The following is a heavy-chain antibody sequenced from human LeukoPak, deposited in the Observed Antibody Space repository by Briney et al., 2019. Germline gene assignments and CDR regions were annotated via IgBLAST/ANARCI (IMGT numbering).Heavy chain of an antibody. J-gene: IGHJ4*02. CDR2: ISTTTYTI. CDR3: ARGHSYGIGY. Sequence: PGGSLRLSCAASGFTFSSYSMNWVRQAPGKGLEWVSYISTTTYTIYYADSVKGRFTISRDNAKNSLYLQMNSLRAEDTAVYYCARGHSYGIGYWGQGTLVTVSS. CDR1: GFTFSSYS. D-gene: IGHD5-18*01. V-gene: IGHV3-48*01.